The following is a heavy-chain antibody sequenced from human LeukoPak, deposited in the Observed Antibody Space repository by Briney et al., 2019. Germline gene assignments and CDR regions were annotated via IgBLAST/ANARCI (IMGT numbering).Heavy chain of an antibody. V-gene: IGHV3-30-3*01. CDR1: GFTFSSYA. D-gene: IGHD2-15*01. CDR3: ARGGCSRGSCYDFDY. Sequence: GGSLRLSCAASGFTFSSYAMHWVRQAPGKGLGWVAFISYDGSNNYYADSVKGRFTISRDNSKNALYLQMNSLRAEDTAVYYCARGGCSRGSCYDFDYWGQGTLVTVSS. J-gene: IGHJ4*02. CDR2: ISYDGSNN.